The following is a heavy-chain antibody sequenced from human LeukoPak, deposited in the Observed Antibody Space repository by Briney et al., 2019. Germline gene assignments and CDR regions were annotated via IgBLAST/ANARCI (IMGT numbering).Heavy chain of an antibody. J-gene: IGHJ6*02. CDR3: ARHESDSWRAGHYYYGMDV. V-gene: IGHV4-59*08. CDR1: GGSISSYY. CDR2: IYYSGST. D-gene: IGHD5-12*01. Sequence: SETLSLSCTVSGGSISSYYWSWIRQPPGKGLEWIGYIYYSGSTNYNPSLKSRVTISVDTSKNQFSLKLSSVTAADTAVYYCARHESDSWRAGHYYYGMDVWGQGTTVTVSS.